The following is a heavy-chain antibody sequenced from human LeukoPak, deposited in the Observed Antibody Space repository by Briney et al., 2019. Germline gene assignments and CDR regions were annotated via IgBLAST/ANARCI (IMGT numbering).Heavy chain of an antibody. Sequence: GESLKISCKASGYSFTTYWIGWVRQMPGKGLEWMGIIYPDDSDTKYSPSFQGQVTISADKSISTAYLQWSSLKASDTAMYFCARDGGEGGSSYFDYWGQGTLVTVSS. CDR1: GYSFTTYW. V-gene: IGHV5-51*01. CDR3: ARDGGEGGSSYFDY. J-gene: IGHJ4*02. CDR2: IYPDDSDT. D-gene: IGHD3-16*01.